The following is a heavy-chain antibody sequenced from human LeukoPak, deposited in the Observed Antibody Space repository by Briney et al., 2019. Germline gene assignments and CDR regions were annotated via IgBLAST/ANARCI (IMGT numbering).Heavy chain of an antibody. CDR1: GYTSSDYA. Sequence: ASVKVSCKASGYTSSDYAVHWVRQAPGQRFGWMGWIDAGNGDTRYSQKFQGRVTITRDTSASTAYIELRSLRSEDTAMYYCARGSTSDWPLDHWGQETLVTISS. J-gene: IGHJ4*02. D-gene: IGHD2-2*01. V-gene: IGHV1-3*01. CDR2: IDAGNGDT. CDR3: ARGSTSDWPLDH.